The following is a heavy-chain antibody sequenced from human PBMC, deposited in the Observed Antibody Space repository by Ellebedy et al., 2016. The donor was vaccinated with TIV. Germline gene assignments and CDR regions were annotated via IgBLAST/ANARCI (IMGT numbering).Heavy chain of an antibody. V-gene: IGHV3-48*02. J-gene: IGHJ4*02. CDR1: GFTFSSYS. CDR3: ARGLTMYYFDY. D-gene: IGHD3-10*02. CDR2: ISSSSTI. Sequence: GESLKISCAASGFTFSSYSMNWVRQAPGKGLEWVSYISSSSTIYYADSVEGRFTISRDNAKNSLYLQMNSLRDEDTAVYYCARGLTMYYFDYWGQGTLVTVSS.